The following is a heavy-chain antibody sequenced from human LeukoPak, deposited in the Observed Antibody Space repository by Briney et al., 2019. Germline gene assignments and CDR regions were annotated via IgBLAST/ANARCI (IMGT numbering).Heavy chain of an antibody. CDR1: GYTFTSYA. CDR3: ARGIGELYWFDP. CDR2: IIPMFGTP. V-gene: IGHV1-69*13. Sequence: SVKVSCKASGYTFTSYAISWVRQAPGQGLEWMGGIIPMFGTPYYAQKFQGRVTITADESTTTAYMELSSLKSEDTAMYYCARGIGELYWFDPWGQGTLVTVSS. D-gene: IGHD3-10*01. J-gene: IGHJ5*02.